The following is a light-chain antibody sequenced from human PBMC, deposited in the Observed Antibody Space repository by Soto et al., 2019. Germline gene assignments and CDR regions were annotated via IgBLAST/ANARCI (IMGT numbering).Light chain of an antibody. CDR2: GAS. J-gene: IGKJ1*01. CDR1: QSVSSN. CDR3: QQMGT. V-gene: IGKV3-15*01. Sequence: EIVMTQSPATLSVSPGERATLSCRASQSVSSNLAWYQQKPGQAPRLLIYGASTRATGIPARFSGSGSGTEFTLTISSLQSEDFAVYYCQQMGTFGQGTKVEIK.